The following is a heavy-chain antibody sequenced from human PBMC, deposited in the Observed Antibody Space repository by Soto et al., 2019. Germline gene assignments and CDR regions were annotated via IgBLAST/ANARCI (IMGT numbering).Heavy chain of an antibody. Sequence: EVQLLESGGGLVQRGGSLRLSCAASGFTFSSYAMSWVRQAPGKGLEWVSIISGSGGSTYYADSVKGRFTISRDNSKNTLYLQMNSLRAEDTAVYYCASRSSGWYFDYWGQGTLVTVSS. CDR3: ASRSSGWYFDY. J-gene: IGHJ4*02. CDR2: ISGSGGST. V-gene: IGHV3-23*01. CDR1: GFTFSSYA. D-gene: IGHD6-19*01.